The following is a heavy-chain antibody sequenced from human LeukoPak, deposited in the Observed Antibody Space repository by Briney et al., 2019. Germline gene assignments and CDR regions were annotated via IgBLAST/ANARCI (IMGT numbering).Heavy chain of an antibody. D-gene: IGHD3-3*01. CDR1: GGSISSSSYY. CDR2: IYYSGST. J-gene: IGHJ5*02. CDR3: ATLYYDFWSGQYNWFDP. Sequence: SETLSLTCTVSGGSISSSSYYWGWIRQPPGKGLEWIGSIYYSGSTYYNPSLESRVTISVDTSKNQFSLKLSSVTAADTAVYYCATLYYDFWSGQYNWFDPWGQGTLVTVSS. V-gene: IGHV4-39*01.